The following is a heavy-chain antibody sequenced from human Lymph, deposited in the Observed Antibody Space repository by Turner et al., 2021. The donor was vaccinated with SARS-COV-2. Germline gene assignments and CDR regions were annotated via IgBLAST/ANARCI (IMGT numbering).Heavy chain of an antibody. D-gene: IGHD3-3*01. CDR1: GYTFTDSY. Sequence: QVQLVQSGAEVKKPGASVKVSCKASGYTFTDSYMHWVRQAPGQGLDGMGWINPNSGGTNYAQKFQGRVTMTRDTSISAAYMELSRLRSDDTAVYYCARDVERYNDFWSGYSGGYGMDVWGQGTTVTVSS. CDR3: ARDVERYNDFWSGYSGGYGMDV. V-gene: IGHV1-2*02. J-gene: IGHJ6*02. CDR2: INPNSGGT.